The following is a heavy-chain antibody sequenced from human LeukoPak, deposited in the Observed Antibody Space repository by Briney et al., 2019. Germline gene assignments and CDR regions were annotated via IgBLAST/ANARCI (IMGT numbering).Heavy chain of an antibody. V-gene: IGHV3-33*01. CDR1: GFTFSSYG. CDR2: IWYDGSNK. CDR3: TTATYYYDGSYYYLVIDY. Sequence: PGGSLRLSCAASGFTFSSYGMHWVRQALGKGLEWVAVIWYDGSNKYYADSVKGRFTISRDNSKNTLYLQMNSLKTEDTAVYFCTTATYYYDGSYYYLVIDYWGQGSLVTVSS. D-gene: IGHD3-22*01. J-gene: IGHJ4*02.